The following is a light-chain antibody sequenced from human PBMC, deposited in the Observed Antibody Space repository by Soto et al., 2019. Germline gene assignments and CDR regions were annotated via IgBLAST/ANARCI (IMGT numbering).Light chain of an antibody. V-gene: IGLV2-11*01. CDR3: CSYAGSYV. CDR2: DVS. Sequence: QSGLNQRCSLSGSPGQSVTISCTGTSSDVGGYNYVSWYQQHPGKAPKLMIYDVSKRPSGVPDRFSGSKSGNTASLTISGLQAEDEADYYCCSYAGSYVFGTGTKVTVL. CDR1: SSDVGGYNY. J-gene: IGLJ1*01.